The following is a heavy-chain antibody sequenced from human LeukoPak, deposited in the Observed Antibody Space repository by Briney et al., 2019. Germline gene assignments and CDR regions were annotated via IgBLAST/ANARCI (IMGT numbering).Heavy chain of an antibody. J-gene: IGHJ4*02. CDR1: GLSSTIYW. V-gene: IGHV3-74*01. D-gene: IGHD3-3*01. Sequence: GGSLRLSCAASGLSSTIYWMHWVRQVPGKGLVWVSRIKLDENTAYYADFVKGRFTISRDDAKTTVYLQMNSPRAEDSAVYYCARDRPFWNWGQGTLVTVSS. CDR2: IKLDENTA. CDR3: ARDRPFWN.